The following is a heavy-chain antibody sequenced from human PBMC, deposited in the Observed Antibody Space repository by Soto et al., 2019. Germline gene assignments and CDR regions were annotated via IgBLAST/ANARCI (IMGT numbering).Heavy chain of an antibody. CDR1: GYIFTNYW. V-gene: IGHV5-51*01. D-gene: IGHD2-2*01. J-gene: IGHJ5*02. CDR2: VNPDDSTT. Sequence: GESLKISCEGSGYIFTNYWIGWVRQMPGKGLEWMGIVNPDDSTTTYSQSFQGQVIISADKSVRSAYLQWSSLKDSDTATYYCVRRFCSGTSCRFNWFDPWGQGTLVTVSA. CDR3: VRRFCSGTSCRFNWFDP.